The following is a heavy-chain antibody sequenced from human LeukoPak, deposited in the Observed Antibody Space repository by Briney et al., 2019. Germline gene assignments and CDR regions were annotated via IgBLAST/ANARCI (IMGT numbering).Heavy chain of an antibody. CDR1: GYSFTGYY. J-gene: IGHJ6*02. V-gene: IGHV1-2*02. CDR3: ARSLRCYDFRSGYLQYYYYGMDV. Sequence: ASVKVSCKASGYSFTGYYMHWVRQAPGQGLEWMGWGIPNSGGTNYAQKFQGRVAMTRDTSISTAYMELSSLRSEDTAVYYCARSLRCYDFRSGYLQYYYYGMDVWGQGTTVTLSS. CDR2: GIPNSGGT. D-gene: IGHD3-3*01.